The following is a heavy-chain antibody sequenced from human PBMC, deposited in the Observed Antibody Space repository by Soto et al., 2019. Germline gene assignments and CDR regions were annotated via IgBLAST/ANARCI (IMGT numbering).Heavy chain of an antibody. V-gene: IGHV4-59*01. Sequence: WTWIRQSPEKGLEWIGFVYYTGTTTYNPSLKSRVTISLDPSKSQFSLTMTSVTAADAAVFYCARTGSNYGADAFDVWGQGTRVTVSS. D-gene: IGHD1-26*01. J-gene: IGHJ3*01. CDR3: ARTGSNYGADAFDV. CDR2: VYYTGTT.